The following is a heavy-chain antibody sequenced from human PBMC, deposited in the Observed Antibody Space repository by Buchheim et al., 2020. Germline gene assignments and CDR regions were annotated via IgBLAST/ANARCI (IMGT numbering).Heavy chain of an antibody. CDR2: IKQDGSEK. V-gene: IGHV3-7*03. J-gene: IGHJ6*02. Sequence: EVQLVESGGALVQPGGSLRLSCEASGFTFSTYWMSWVRQAPGKGLEWVANIKQDGSEKYYVDSVKGRFTIYRDNAKNSLYLQMNSLRAEDTAVYYCARDRRLDTKGMDVWGQGTT. CDR3: ARDRRLDTKGMDV. CDR1: GFTFSTYW. D-gene: IGHD5-18*01.